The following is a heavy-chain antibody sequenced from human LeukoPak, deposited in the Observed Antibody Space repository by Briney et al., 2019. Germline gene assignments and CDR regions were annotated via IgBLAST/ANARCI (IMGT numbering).Heavy chain of an antibody. CDR3: ARVSTGGYCSSTSCYDGFHHYYYMDV. J-gene: IGHJ6*03. CDR1: GGSISSYY. D-gene: IGHD2-2*01. V-gene: IGHV4-34*01. CDR2: INHSGST. Sequence: SETLSLTCTVSGGSISSYYWSWIRQPPGKGLEWIGEINHSGSTNYSPSLKSRVTISVDTSKNQFSLKLSSVTAADTAVYYCARVSTGGYCSSTSCYDGFHHYYYMDVWGKGTTVTVSS.